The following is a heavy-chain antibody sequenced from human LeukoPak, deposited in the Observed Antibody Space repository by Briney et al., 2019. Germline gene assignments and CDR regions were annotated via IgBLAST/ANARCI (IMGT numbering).Heavy chain of an antibody. D-gene: IGHD4-11*01. CDR3: TVHLMTTVTISTSYGMDV. Sequence: SGTLSLTCAVSGGSISSSNWWSWVRQPPGKGLEWIGEVYHSGSTNYNPSLKSRVTISVDKSNNQFSLKLSSVTAEDTAVYYCTVHLMTTVTISTSYGMDVWGQGTTVTVSS. CDR1: GGSISSSNW. V-gene: IGHV4-4*02. CDR2: VYHSGST. J-gene: IGHJ6*02.